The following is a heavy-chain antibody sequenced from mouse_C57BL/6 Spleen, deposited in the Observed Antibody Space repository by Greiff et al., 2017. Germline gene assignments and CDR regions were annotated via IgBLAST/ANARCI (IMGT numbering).Heavy chain of an antibody. V-gene: IGHV1-7*01. J-gene: IGHJ4*01. Sequence: VQRVESGAELAKPGASVKLSCKASGYTFTSYWMHWVKQRPGQGLEWIGYINPSSGYTKYNQKFKDKATLTADKSSSTAYMQLSSLTYEDSAVYYGARDYYSNSYAMDYWGQGTSVTVSS. CDR2: INPSSGYT. CDR3: ARDYYSNSYAMDY. D-gene: IGHD2-5*01. CDR1: GYTFTSYW.